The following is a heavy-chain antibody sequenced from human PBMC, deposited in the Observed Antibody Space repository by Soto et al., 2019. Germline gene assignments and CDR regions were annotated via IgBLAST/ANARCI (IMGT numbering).Heavy chain of an antibody. Sequence: QVQLQESGPGLVEPSQTLSLTCTVSGDSIRSTSSYWSWIRQHPGKGLEWIGYIYYSGSTFYNPSHKSRVTISANTSKKQFSLKLTSVTAADTAVYYCARDKATTPRHNWFDPWGQGTLVSVSS. J-gene: IGHJ5*02. D-gene: IGHD1-1*01. CDR3: ARDKATTPRHNWFDP. CDR1: GDSIRSTSSY. V-gene: IGHV4-31*03. CDR2: IYYSGST.